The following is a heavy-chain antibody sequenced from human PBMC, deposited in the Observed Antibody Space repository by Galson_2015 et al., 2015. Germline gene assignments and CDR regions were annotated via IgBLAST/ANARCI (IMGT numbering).Heavy chain of an antibody. J-gene: IGHJ6*02. CDR3: ARDRAAFGTHYYGMDV. V-gene: IGHV1-3*01. Sequence: SVKVSCKASGYTFTSYAMHWVRQAPGQRLEWMGWINAGNGNTKYSQKFQGRVTITRDTSASTAYMELSSLRSEDTAVYYCARDRAAFGTHYYGMDVWGQGTTVTVSS. CDR2: INAGNGNT. D-gene: IGHD3-3*02. CDR1: GYTFTSYA.